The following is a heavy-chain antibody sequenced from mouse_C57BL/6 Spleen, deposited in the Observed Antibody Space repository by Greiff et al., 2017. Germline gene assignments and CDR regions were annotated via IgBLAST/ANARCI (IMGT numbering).Heavy chain of an antibody. CDR1: GFTFSDYY. J-gene: IGHJ2*01. CDR2: INYDGSST. Sequence: DVQLVESEGGLVQPGSSMKLSCTASGFTFSDYYMAWVRQVPEKGLEWVANINYDGSSTYYLDSLKSRFIISRDNAKNILYLQMSSLKSEDTATYYCAREGHSNYGYFDYWGQGTTLTVSS. CDR3: AREGHSNYGYFDY. D-gene: IGHD2-5*01. V-gene: IGHV5-16*01.